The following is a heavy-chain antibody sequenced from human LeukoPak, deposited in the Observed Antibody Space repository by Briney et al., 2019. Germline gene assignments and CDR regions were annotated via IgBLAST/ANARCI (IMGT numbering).Heavy chain of an antibody. CDR2: INHSGST. CDR1: GGSFSGYY. CDR3: ARGKAAAGYYYYYMDV. D-gene: IGHD6-13*01. J-gene: IGHJ6*03. Sequence: SETLSLTCAVYGGSFSGYYWSWIRQPPGKGLEWIGEINHSGSTYYNPSLKSRVTISVDTSKNQFSLKLSSVTAADTAVYYCARGKAAAGYYYYYMDVWGKGTTVTISS. V-gene: IGHV4-34*01.